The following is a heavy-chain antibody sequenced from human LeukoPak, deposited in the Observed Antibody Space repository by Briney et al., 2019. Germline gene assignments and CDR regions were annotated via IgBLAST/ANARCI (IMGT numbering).Heavy chain of an antibody. CDR1: GGSISTSAYY. Sequence: SETLSLTCIVSGGSISTSAYYWGWIRQPPGEGLQWIGSIYYSGNTYYNSSLKSRVTISVDTSTNQFSLKLSSVTAADTAVYYCARTYYDFWSGYYKIEYYFDYWGQGTLVTVSS. CDR2: IYYSGNT. CDR3: ARTYYDFWSGYYKIEYYFDY. V-gene: IGHV4-39*07. J-gene: IGHJ4*02. D-gene: IGHD3-3*01.